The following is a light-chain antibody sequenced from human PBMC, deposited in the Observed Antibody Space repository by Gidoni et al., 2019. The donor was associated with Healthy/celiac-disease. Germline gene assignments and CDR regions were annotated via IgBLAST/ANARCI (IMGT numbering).Light chain of an antibody. CDR2: DAS. CDR3: QQYENLPYT. J-gene: IGKJ2*01. V-gene: IGKV1-33*01. CDR1: QDINNY. Sequence: IQMTQSPSSLSASLGDRVTITCQASQDINNYLNWYQQKPGKAPKLLIYDASNLETGVPSRFSGSGSGTDFTFTISSLQPEDIATYYCQQYENLPYTFGQGTKLQIK.